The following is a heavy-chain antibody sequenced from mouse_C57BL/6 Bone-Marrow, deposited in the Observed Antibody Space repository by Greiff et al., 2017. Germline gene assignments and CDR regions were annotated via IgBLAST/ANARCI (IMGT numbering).Heavy chain of an antibody. CDR2: IDPEIGDT. CDR1: GFNIKDDY. J-gene: IGHJ2*01. D-gene: IGHD2-3*01. CDR3: SSFDGNYFDF. Sequence: EVKVVESGAELVRPGASVKLSCTASGFNIKDDYIHWVKQRPEQGLEWIGWIDPEIGDTEYASKFQGKATITSDTSSNTAYLQLSSLTSEDTAVYYCSSFDGNYFDFWGQCTPLTVAS. V-gene: IGHV14-4*01.